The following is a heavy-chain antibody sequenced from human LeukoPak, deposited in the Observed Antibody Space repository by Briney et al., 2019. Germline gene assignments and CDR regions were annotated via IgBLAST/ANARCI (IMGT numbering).Heavy chain of an antibody. CDR3: ARAGLDDFRPSHYYYYMDV. Sequence: SETLSLTCTVAGGSISSYYWSWIRQPPGKGLEWIGYIYYSGSTNYNPSLKSRVTISVDTSKNQFSLKLSSVTAADTAVYYCARAGLDDFRPSHYYYYMDVWGKGTAVTVSS. V-gene: IGHV4-59*08. CDR1: GGSISSYY. J-gene: IGHJ6*03. CDR2: IYYSGST. D-gene: IGHD3-3*01.